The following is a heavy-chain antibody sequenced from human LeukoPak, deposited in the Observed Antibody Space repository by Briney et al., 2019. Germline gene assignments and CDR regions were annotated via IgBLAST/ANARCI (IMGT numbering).Heavy chain of an antibody. CDR1: GLIFSSHA. D-gene: IGHD3-16*01. J-gene: IGHJ4*02. Sequence: PGGSLRLSCVASGLIFSSHAMTWVRLTPGKGLEWVSGITGSGGSTYHADSVKGRFTISRDNSKNTLYLQMNSLRAEDTAVYYCAKAWGIYYFDYWGQGTLVTVSS. V-gene: IGHV3-23*01. CDR3: AKAWGIYYFDY. CDR2: ITGSGGST.